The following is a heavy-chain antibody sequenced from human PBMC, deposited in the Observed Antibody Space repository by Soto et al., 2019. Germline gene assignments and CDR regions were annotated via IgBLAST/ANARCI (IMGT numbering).Heavy chain of an antibody. CDR2: ISSATNYI. CDR3: ARESEDLTSNFDY. Sequence: GGSLRLSCAASGFTFTRYSMNWVRQAPGKGLEWVSSISSATNYIYYGDSMKGRFTISRDNAKNSLYLEMNSLRAEDTAVYYCARESEDLTSNFDYWGQGXLVTVSS. J-gene: IGHJ4*02. CDR1: GFTFTRYS. V-gene: IGHV3-21*06.